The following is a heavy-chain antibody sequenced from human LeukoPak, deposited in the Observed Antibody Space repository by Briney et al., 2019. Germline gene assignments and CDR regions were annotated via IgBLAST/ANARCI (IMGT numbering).Heavy chain of an antibody. J-gene: IGHJ4*02. D-gene: IGHD1-26*01. V-gene: IGHV3-30*18. CDR1: GFTFSSYG. CDR3: AKDLTSLVGATRVDY. CDR2: ISYDGSNK. Sequence: PGRSLRLSCAASGFTFSSYGMHWVRQAPGKGLEWVAAISYDGSNKYYADSVKGRFTISRDNSKNTLYLQMNSLRAEDTAVFYCAKDLTSLVGATRVDYWGQGTLVTVSS.